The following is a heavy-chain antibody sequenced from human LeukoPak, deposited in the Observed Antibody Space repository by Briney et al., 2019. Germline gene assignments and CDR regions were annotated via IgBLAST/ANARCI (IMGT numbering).Heavy chain of an antibody. CDR3: ARERSGSYLTAEQVFDY. V-gene: IGHV4-4*07. CDR2: IYTSGST. J-gene: IGHJ4*02. CDR1: GGSISSYY. Sequence: SETLSLTCTVSGGSISSYYWSWIRQPAGKGLEWIGRIYTSGSTNYNPSLKSRVTMSVDTSKNQFSLKLSSVTAADTAVYYCARERSGSYLTAEQVFDYWGQGTLVTVSS. D-gene: IGHD1-26*01.